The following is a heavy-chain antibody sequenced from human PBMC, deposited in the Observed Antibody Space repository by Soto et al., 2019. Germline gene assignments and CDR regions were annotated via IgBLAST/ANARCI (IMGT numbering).Heavy chain of an antibody. J-gene: IGHJ4*02. CDR3: ARGLWSFYDSSGGLVY. CDR2: IIAYNGNT. CDR1: GYTFTSYG. D-gene: IGHD3-22*01. V-gene: IGHV1-18*01. Sequence: GASVKVSCKASGYTFTSYGISWVRQAPGQGLEWIGWIIAYNGNTNYAQKLQGRVTMTTDTSTSTAYMELRSLRSDDTAVYYCARGLWSFYDSSGGLVYWGQGTLVTVSS.